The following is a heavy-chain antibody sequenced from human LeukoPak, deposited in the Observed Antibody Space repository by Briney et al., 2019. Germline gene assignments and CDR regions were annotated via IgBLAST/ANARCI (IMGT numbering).Heavy chain of an antibody. CDR1: GFTFSSYS. D-gene: IGHD4-17*01. CDR2: ISSSNSYI. J-gene: IGHJ4*02. Sequence: GGSLRLSCAASGFTFSSYSMNWVRQAPGKGLEWVSSISSSNSYIYSADSVKGRFTISRDNAKNSLYLHMNSLRAEDTAVYYCARGTYGDYSFAFWGQGTLVTVSS. CDR3: ARGTYGDYSFAF. V-gene: IGHV3-21*01.